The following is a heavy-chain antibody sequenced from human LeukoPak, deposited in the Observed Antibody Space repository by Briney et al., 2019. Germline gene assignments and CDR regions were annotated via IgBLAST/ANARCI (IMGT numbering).Heavy chain of an antibody. D-gene: IGHD1-26*01. Sequence: GASVKVSCKASGYTFTSYDINWVRQATGQRLEWMGWMNPNSGDTGYAQKFQGRVIMTRNTSTSTAYMELRSLRSDDTAVYYCAFSSYYLQGNYYYMDVWGKGTTVTVSS. CDR2: MNPNSGDT. CDR1: GYTFTSYD. V-gene: IGHV1-8*01. CDR3: AFSSYYLQGNYYYMDV. J-gene: IGHJ6*03.